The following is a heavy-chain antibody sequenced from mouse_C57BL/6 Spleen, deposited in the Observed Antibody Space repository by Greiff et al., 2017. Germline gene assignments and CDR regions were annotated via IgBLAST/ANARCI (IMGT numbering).Heavy chain of an antibody. V-gene: IGHV1-26*01. CDR1: GYTFTDYY. CDR3: ARGGDDYGFAY. D-gene: IGHD2-4*01. J-gene: IGHJ3*01. CDR2: INPNNGGT. Sequence: EVQLQQSGPELVKPGASVKISCKASGYTFTDYYMNWVKQSHGKSLEWIGDINPNNGGTSYNQKFKGKATLTVDKSSSTAYMELRSLTSEDSAVYSCARGGDDYGFAYWGQGTLVTVSA.